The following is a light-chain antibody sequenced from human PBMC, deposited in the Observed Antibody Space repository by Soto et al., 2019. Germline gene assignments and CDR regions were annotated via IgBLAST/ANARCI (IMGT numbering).Light chain of an antibody. CDR1: SSDVGGYNS. CDR3: SSFTSSITYV. CDR2: DVT. Sequence: QSALAQPASVSGSPGQSITISCTGTSSDVGGYNSVSWYRQDPGKAPKLMIYDVTNRPSGVSNGFSGSKSGNTASLTIPGLQAEDEADYYCSSFTSSITYVFGTGTKVTVL. J-gene: IGLJ1*01. V-gene: IGLV2-14*01.